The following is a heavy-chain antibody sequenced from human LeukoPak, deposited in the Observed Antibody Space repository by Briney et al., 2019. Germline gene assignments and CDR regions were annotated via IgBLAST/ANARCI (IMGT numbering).Heavy chain of an antibody. CDR3: ARGGGSGRYGLPFDS. CDR1: GFIFSTSE. V-gene: IGHV3-48*03. D-gene: IGHD6-13*01. CDR2: ISATGSAI. J-gene: IGHJ4*02. Sequence: GGSLRLSCLGSGFIFSTSEMNWVRQAPGQGLEWLAYISATGSAIYYADSVKGRFTISRDNAKNSVYLQMNSLTDEDTGVYYCARGGGSGRYGLPFDSWGQGTLVTVSS.